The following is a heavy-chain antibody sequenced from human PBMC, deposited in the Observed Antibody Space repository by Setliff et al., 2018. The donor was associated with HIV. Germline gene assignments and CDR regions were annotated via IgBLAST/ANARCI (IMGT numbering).Heavy chain of an antibody. CDR3: TRGIGGIGYYPDY. CDR1: GGSITGYY. D-gene: IGHD3-22*01. J-gene: IGHJ4*02. Sequence: SETLSLTCTVSGGSITGYYWSWIRQPPGKGMEWIGYIYYNGGTNYNPSLKSRVTMLVDTSENHVTLKLTSVTAADTAMYYCTRGIGGIGYYPDYWGQGTLVTVSS. V-gene: IGHV4-59*01. CDR2: IYYNGGT.